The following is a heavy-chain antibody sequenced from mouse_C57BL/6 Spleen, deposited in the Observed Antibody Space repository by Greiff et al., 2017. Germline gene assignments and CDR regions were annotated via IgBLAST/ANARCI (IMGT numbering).Heavy chain of an antibody. CDR2: INYDGSST. D-gene: IGHD1-1*01. V-gene: IGHV5-16*01. J-gene: IGHJ2*01. Sequence: EVKVEESEGGLVQPGSSMKLSCTASGFTFSDYYMAWVRQVPEKGLEWVANINYDGSSTYYLDSLKSRFIISRDNAKNILYLQMSSLKSEDTATYYCAREGITTGLYFDYWGQGTTLTVSS. CDR1: GFTFSDYY. CDR3: AREGITTGLYFDY.